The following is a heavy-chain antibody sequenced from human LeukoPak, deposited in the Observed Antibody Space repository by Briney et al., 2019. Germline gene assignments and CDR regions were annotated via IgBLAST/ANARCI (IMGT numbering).Heavy chain of an antibody. CDR3: ARDGFVGAADY. Sequence: GGSLRLSCAASEFIFSGYWMNWVRQAPGKGLEWVANIKQDGSEKQYVDSVRGRFTISRDNAKNSLYLQMTSLRVEDTAVYYCARDGFVGAADYWGQGTLVTVSS. D-gene: IGHD6-13*01. CDR2: IKQDGSEK. V-gene: IGHV3-7*01. CDR1: EFIFSGYW. J-gene: IGHJ4*02.